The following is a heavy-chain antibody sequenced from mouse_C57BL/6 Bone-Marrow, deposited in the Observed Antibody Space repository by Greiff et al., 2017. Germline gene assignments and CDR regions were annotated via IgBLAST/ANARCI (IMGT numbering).Heavy chain of an antibody. CDR1: GYTFTEYT. D-gene: IGHD1-1*01. CDR2: FYPGSGSI. J-gene: IGHJ4*01. V-gene: IGHV1-62-2*01. Sequence: VQLQESGAELVKPGASVKLSCKASGYTFTEYTIHWVKQRSGQGLEWIGWFYPGSGSIKYNEKFKDKATLTADKSSSTGYMELSRLTSEDSAVYFCARHEDRRATVVGAMDYWGQGTSVTVSS. CDR3: ARHEDRRATVVGAMDY.